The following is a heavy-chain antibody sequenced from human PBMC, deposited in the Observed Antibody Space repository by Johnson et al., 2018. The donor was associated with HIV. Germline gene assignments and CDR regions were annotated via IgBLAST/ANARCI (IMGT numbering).Heavy chain of an antibody. D-gene: IGHD3-10*01. J-gene: IGHJ3*02. CDR3: ARERATLWFRASGAAFDI. CDR2: IWYDGSNK. Sequence: QVQLVESGGGVVPPGRSLRLSCAASGFSFSSYGMHWVRQAPGKGLEWVAVIWYDGSNKYYADSVKGRFTISRDNSKNTLYLQMNSLRAEDTALYYCARERATLWFRASGAAFDIWGQGTMVTVSA. V-gene: IGHV3-33*01. CDR1: GFSFSSYG.